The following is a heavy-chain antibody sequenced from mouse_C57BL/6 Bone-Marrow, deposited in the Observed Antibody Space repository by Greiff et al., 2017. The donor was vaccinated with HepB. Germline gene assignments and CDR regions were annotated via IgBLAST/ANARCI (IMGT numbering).Heavy chain of an antibody. CDR2: IYPGSGST. CDR3: ARKPRGYYAMDY. Sequence: VQLQQPGAELVKPGASVKMSCKASGYTFTSYRITWVKQRPGQGLEWIGDIYPGSGSTNYNEKFKSKATLTVDTSSSTAYMQLSSLTSEDSAVYYCARKPRGYYAMDYWGQGTSVTVSS. D-gene: IGHD2-10*02. CDR1: GYTFTSYR. V-gene: IGHV1-55*01. J-gene: IGHJ4*01.